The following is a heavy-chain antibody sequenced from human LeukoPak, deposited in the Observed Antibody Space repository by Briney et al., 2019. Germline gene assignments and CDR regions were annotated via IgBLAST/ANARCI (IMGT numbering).Heavy chain of an antibody. V-gene: IGHV1-18*01. D-gene: IGHD6-6*01. Sequence: AASVKVSCKASGYTFTSYGISWVRQAPGQGLEWMGWISAYNGNTNYAQKLQGRVTMTTDTSTSTAYMELRSLRSDDTAVYYCARDLGSSATSTNWFDPWGQGTLVTVSS. CDR2: ISAYNGNT. CDR1: GYTFTSYG. CDR3: ARDLGSSATSTNWFDP. J-gene: IGHJ5*02.